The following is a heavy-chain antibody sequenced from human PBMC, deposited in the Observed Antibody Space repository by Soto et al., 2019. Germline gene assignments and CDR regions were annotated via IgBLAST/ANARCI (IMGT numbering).Heavy chain of an antibody. CDR1: GFTFSDYY. CDR3: ARDVMSTFGGIIVNRYYYMDV. Sequence: QVQLVESGGDLVKPGGSLRLSCAASGFTFSDYYMTWIRQAPGKGLEWISYISSSGSTIYYADSVKGRFTISRDNAKNSLYLQMNSLRAEDTAVYYCARDVMSTFGGIIVNRYYYMDVWGKGTTVTVSS. J-gene: IGHJ6*03. V-gene: IGHV3-11*01. CDR2: ISSSGSTI. D-gene: IGHD3-16*02.